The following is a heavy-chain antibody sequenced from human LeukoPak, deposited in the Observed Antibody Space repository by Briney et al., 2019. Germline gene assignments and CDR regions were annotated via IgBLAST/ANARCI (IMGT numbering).Heavy chain of an antibody. V-gene: IGHV4-59*01. CDR2: TYHSGST. D-gene: IGHD3-10*01. J-gene: IGHJ4*02. CDR3: ARTPRRGGFDY. Sequence: PSETLSLTCTVSGGSINTYYWSWLRQPPGKGLEWIGYTYHSGSTKYNPSLKSRVTISVETSKNQFSLKLNSVTAADTAVYYCARTPRRGGFDYWGQGTLVTVSS. CDR1: GGSINTYY.